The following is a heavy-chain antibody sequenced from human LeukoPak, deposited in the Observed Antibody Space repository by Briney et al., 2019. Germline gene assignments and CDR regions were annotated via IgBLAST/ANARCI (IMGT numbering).Heavy chain of an antibody. J-gene: IGHJ5*02. CDR2: INANNGDT. CDR3: ARVSPIYELFFWFDP. V-gene: IGHV1-2*02. Sequence: ASVKVSCKASGYTFTDYYVHWVRQAPGQGLEWMGWINANNGDTNYAQKFQGRVTMTRDTSISTAYMDLTRLRSDDTAVYYCARVSPIYELFFWFDPWGQGTLVTVSS. D-gene: IGHD2-2*01. CDR1: GYTFTDYY.